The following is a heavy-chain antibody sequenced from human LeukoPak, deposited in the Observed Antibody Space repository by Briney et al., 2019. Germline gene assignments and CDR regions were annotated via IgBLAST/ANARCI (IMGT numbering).Heavy chain of an antibody. V-gene: IGHV4-39*01. CDR3: ARYSTGSSKYYFDY. CDR1: GDSVSSSGYH. Sequence: SETLSLTCSVSGDSVSSSGYHWSWLRQPPGKGPEWIATIYYTGNTYYTPPLRGRVTISVDTSKNQFSLRLNSVTATDTAVYYCARYSTGSSKYYFDYWGQETLVTVSS. J-gene: IGHJ4*02. CDR2: IYYTGNT. D-gene: IGHD6-19*01.